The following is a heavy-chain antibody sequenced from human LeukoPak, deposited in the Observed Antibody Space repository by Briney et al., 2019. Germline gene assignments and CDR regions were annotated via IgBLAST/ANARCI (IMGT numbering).Heavy chain of an antibody. Sequence: GASVKVSCKASGYTFTSYDINWVRQATGQGLEWMGWMNPNSGNTGYAQKFQGRVTITRNTSISTAYMELSSLRSEDTAVYYCARGAGYSSSWIDAFDIWGQGTMVTVSS. J-gene: IGHJ3*02. CDR1: GYTFTSYD. CDR3: ARGAGYSSSWIDAFDI. CDR2: MNPNSGNT. V-gene: IGHV1-8*03. D-gene: IGHD6-13*01.